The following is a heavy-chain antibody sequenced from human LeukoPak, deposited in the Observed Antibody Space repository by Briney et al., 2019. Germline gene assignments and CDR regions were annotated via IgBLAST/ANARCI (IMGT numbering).Heavy chain of an antibody. V-gene: IGHV6-1*01. D-gene: IGHD7-27*01. Sequence: SQTLSFTCAISGDSVSSNSAAWNWIRQSPSRGLEWLGRTYYRSKWYNNYAISVNSRITINPDTSKNQFSLQLNSVTPEDTAIYYCARDVTGDLKLDYWGQGTLVTVSS. CDR1: GDSVSSNSAA. J-gene: IGHJ4*02. CDR2: TYYRSKWYN. CDR3: ARDVTGDLKLDY.